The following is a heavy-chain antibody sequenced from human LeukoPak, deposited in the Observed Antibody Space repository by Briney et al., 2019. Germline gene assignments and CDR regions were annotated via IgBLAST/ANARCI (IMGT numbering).Heavy chain of an antibody. D-gene: IGHD3-10*01. J-gene: IGHJ3*02. Sequence: SVKVSCKASGGPFSTYAISWVRQAPGQGLAWMGGIVPMFGTTNYAQKFQGRVTITADKSANTAYMELTGLTSDDTAVYYCARDNTMVRGVSVGDAFDIWGQGTMVTVSS. CDR2: IVPMFGTT. CDR1: GGPFSTYA. V-gene: IGHV1-69*06. CDR3: ARDNTMVRGVSVGDAFDI.